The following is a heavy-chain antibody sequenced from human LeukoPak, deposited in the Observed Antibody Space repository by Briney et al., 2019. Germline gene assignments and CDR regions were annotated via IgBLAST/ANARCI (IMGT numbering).Heavy chain of an antibody. CDR2: IYYSGST. D-gene: IGHD4-17*01. J-gene: IGHJ4*02. CDR3: AAGDPIYFEY. Sequence: RTSETLSLTCTVSGGSISSYYWNWIRQPPGKGLEWIGYIYYSGSTNYNPSLKSRVTISLDTSKNQFSLKLSSVIAADTAVYYCAAGDPIYFEYWGQGILVTVSS. CDR1: GGSISSYY. V-gene: IGHV4-59*08.